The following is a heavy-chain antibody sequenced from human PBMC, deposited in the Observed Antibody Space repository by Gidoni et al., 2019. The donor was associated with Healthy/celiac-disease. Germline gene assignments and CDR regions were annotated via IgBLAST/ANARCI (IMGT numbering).Heavy chain of an antibody. J-gene: IGHJ4*02. CDR3: ARDSDIVVVVAPKTFDY. CDR1: GFTFSSYS. D-gene: IGHD2-15*01. CDR2: ISSSSSYI. Sequence: EVQLLEPGGGLVKPGGSLSLSCAASGFTFSSYSMNGVRQAPGKGLELVSSISSSSSYIYYADSVKGRFTISRDNAKNSLYLQMNSLRAEDTAVYYCARDSDIVVVVAPKTFDYWGQGTLVTVSS. V-gene: IGHV3-21*01.